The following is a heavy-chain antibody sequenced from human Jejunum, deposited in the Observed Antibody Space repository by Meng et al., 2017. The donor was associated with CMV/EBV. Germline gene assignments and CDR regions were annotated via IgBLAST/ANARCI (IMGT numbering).Heavy chain of an antibody. CDR2: VYFGAST. Sequence: GTSGYYWVWIRPPPGQGLEWIGSVYFGASTYYTPSLKSRTTISVDTAKNQFSLRLDSVAAADTAVYYCARHAYIGWSGPWFDPWGQGTLVTVSS. J-gene: IGHJ5*02. V-gene: IGHV4-39*01. CDR1: GTSGYY. CDR3: ARHAYIGWSGPWFDP. D-gene: IGHD3-9*01.